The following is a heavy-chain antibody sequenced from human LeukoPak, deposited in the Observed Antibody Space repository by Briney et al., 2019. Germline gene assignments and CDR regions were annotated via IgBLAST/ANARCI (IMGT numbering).Heavy chain of an antibody. CDR3: AKDPLRYYGSGSYYVGYYFDY. Sequence: PGRSLRLSCAASGFTFSSYGMHWVRQAPGKGLEWVAVIWYDGSNKYYADSVKGRFTISRDNSKNTLYLQMNSLRAEDTAVYYCAKDPLRYYGSGSYYVGYYFDYWGQGTLVTVSS. D-gene: IGHD3-10*01. J-gene: IGHJ4*02. CDR1: GFTFSSYG. V-gene: IGHV3-33*06. CDR2: IWYDGSNK.